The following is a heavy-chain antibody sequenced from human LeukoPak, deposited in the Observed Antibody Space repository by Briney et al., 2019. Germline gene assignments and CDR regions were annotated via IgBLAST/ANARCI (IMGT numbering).Heavy chain of an antibody. CDR2: IIPIFGTA. D-gene: IGHD6-6*01. CDR3: ARARIAARLEYYYYYGMDV. V-gene: IGHV1-69*13. J-gene: IGHJ6*02. Sequence: GASVKVSCKASGGTFSSYAISWVRQAPGQGLEWMGGIIPIFGTANYAQKFQGRVTITADESTSTAYMELSSLRSEDTAVYYCARARIAARLEYYYYYGMDVWGQGTTVTVSS. CDR1: GGTFSSYA.